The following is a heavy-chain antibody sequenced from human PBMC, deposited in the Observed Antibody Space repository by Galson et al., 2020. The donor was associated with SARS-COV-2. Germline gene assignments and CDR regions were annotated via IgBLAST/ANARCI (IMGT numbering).Heavy chain of an antibody. V-gene: IGHV3-13*01. D-gene: IGHD3-10*01. CDR1: GFTFSSYD. Sequence: GESLKISCAASGFTFSSYDMHWVRQATGKGLEWVSALGTASDTYYPGSVKGRFTISRENAKNSLYLQMNSLRAGDTAVYYCARGVWFGELSQYYYGMDVWGQGTTVTVSS. J-gene: IGHJ6*02. CDR2: LGTASDT. CDR3: ARGVWFGELSQYYYGMDV.